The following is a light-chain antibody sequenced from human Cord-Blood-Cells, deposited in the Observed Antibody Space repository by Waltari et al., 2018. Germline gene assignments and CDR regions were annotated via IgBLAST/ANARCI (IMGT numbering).Light chain of an antibody. J-gene: IGKJ2*01. Sequence: DIQMTQSPSSLSASVADTVTITCRASQSISSYLNWYQQKPGKAPKLLIYAASSLQSGVPSRFSGSGSGTDFTLTISSLQPEDFATYYCQQSYSTPLYTFGQGTKLEIK. CDR3: QQSYSTPLYT. CDR2: AAS. V-gene: IGKV1-39*01. CDR1: QSISSY.